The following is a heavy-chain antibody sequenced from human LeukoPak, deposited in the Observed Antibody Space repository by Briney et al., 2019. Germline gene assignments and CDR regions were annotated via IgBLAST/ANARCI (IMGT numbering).Heavy chain of an antibody. V-gene: IGHV5-10-1*01. J-gene: IGHJ4*02. CDR3: ARLNYDILTGPLFDY. CDR1: GYSFTSYW. CDR2: IGPSDSYT. Sequence: GESLKISCKGSGYSFTSYWISWVRQMPGKGLEWMGRIGPSDSYTNYSPSFQGHVTISADKSISTAYLQWSSLKASDTAMYYCARLNYDILTGPLFDYWGQGTLVTVSS. D-gene: IGHD3-9*01.